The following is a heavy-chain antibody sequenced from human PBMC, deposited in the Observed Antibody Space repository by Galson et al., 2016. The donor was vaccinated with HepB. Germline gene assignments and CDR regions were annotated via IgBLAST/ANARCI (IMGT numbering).Heavy chain of an antibody. CDR1: GSSISSSSF. Sequence: TLSLTCRVSGSSISSSSFWGWFRQPPGQGLEAIGTVDDRGSTYYNPSLKSRVTISLDTPNNQFSLNLSSVTAADTAVYYCARAGTIVLTTWFDPWGQGTLVTVSS. CDR3: ARAGTIVLTTWFDP. V-gene: IGHV4-38-2*02. CDR2: VDDRGST. J-gene: IGHJ5*02. D-gene: IGHD2-8*02.